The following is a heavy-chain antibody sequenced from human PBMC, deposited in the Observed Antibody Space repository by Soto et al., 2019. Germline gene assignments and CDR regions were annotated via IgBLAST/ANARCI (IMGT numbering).Heavy chain of an antibody. D-gene: IGHD2-8*01. CDR1: GFTFSSYG. CDR3: AKGPHQMVYAQLSRYYYYYYGMDV. CDR2: ISYDGSNK. Sequence: PGGSLRLSCAASGFTFSSYGMHWVRQAPGKGLEWVAVISYDGSNKYYADSVKGRFTISRDNSKNTLYLQMNSLRAEDTAVYYCAKGPHQMVYAQLSRYYYYYYGMDVWGQGTTVTVSS. V-gene: IGHV3-30*18. J-gene: IGHJ6*02.